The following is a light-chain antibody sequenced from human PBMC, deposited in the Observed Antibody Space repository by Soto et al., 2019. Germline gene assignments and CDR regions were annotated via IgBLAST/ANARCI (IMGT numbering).Light chain of an antibody. J-gene: IGKJ2*01. CDR3: QQYNNWPHT. CDR1: QSVSTN. V-gene: IGKV3-15*01. Sequence: EIVMTQSPDTLSVSPGERATLSCRASQSVSTNLAWYQQKPGQAPRLLIYGASTRATGIPARFSGSGSGTEFTLTISSLQSEEFAVYHCQQYNNWPHTFGQGTKLEIK. CDR2: GAS.